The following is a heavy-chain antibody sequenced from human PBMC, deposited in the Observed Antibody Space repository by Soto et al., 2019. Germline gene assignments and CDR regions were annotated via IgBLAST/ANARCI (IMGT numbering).Heavy chain of an antibody. J-gene: IGHJ3*02. CDR2: SYSGGST. D-gene: IGHD3-3*01. V-gene: IGHV3-53*01. Sequence: EVQLVESGGGLIQPGGSLRLSCAASGFTVSSNYMSWVRQAPGKGLEWVSVSYSGGSTYYADSVKGRFTISRDNSKNTLYLQMNSLRAEDTAVYYCAVEYYDFWSGYDDAFDIWGQGTMVTVSS. CDR3: AVEYYDFWSGYDDAFDI. CDR1: GFTVSSNY.